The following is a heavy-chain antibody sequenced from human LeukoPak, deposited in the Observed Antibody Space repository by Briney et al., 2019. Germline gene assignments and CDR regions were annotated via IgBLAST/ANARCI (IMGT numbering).Heavy chain of an antibody. CDR2: IKQDGSEK. CDR3: ARDGPTYYYYMDV. CDR1: GFTFSSYW. V-gene: IGHV3-7*01. J-gene: IGHJ6*03. Sequence: QSGGSLRLSCAASGFTFSSYWMSWVRQAPGKGLEWVANIKQDGSEKYYVDSVKGRFTISRDNAKNSLYLQMNSLRAEDTAVYYCARDGPTYYYYMDVWGQGTTVTVSS.